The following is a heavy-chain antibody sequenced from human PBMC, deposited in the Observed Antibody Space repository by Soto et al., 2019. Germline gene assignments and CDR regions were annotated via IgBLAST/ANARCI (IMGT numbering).Heavy chain of an antibody. CDR2: ISAYNGNT. CDR1: GYTFTSYG. J-gene: IGHJ3*02. CDR3: ARNKVTTRISGAFDI. V-gene: IGHV1-18*01. Sequence: ASVKVSCKAFGYTFTSYGIGWVRQAPGQGLEWMGWISAYNGNTNYAQKLQGRVTMTTDTSTSTAYMELRSLRSDDTAVYYCARNKVTTRISGAFDIWGQGTMVTVSS. D-gene: IGHD4-17*01.